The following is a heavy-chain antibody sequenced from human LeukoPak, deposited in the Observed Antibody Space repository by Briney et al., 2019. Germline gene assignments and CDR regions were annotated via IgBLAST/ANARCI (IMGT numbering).Heavy chain of an antibody. CDR1: GGSISSYY. CDR3: ARRGLNWFDP. V-gene: IGHV4-59*08. J-gene: IGHJ5*02. CDR2: IYYSGST. Sequence: PSETLSLTCTVSGGSISSYYWSWIRRPPGKGLEWIGYIYYSGSTNYNPSLKSRVTISVDTSKNQFSLKLSSVTAADTAVYYCARRGLNWFDPWGQGTLVTVSS. D-gene: IGHD6-25*01.